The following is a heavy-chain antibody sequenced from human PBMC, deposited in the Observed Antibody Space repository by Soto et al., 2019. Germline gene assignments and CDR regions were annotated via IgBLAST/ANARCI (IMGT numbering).Heavy chain of an antibody. J-gene: IGHJ6*04. CDR3: ARDKSFDRTFYLGIDV. V-gene: IGHV1-18*01. D-gene: IGHD3-10*01. CDR1: GYPFTHYG. Sequence: GASVKVSCKSSGYPFTHYGITWIRQAPGQGLEWMGWISPFNGNTNYGQTLQGRVTLTTDTSTSTVFMELRSLTSDDTAVYYCARDKSFDRTFYLGIDVGGKGTRVTVPS. CDR2: ISPFNGNT.